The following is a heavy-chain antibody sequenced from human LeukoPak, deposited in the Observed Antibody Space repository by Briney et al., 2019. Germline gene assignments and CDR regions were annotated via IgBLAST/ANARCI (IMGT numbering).Heavy chain of an antibody. CDR1: GFTFSSYG. CDR3: ARDGTTVLNY. V-gene: IGHV3-21*01. J-gene: IGHJ4*02. CDR2: ISSSSSYI. D-gene: IGHD4-17*01. Sequence: PGGSLRLSCAASGFTFSSYGMSWVRQAPGKGLEWVSSISSSSSYIYYADSVKGRFTISRDNAKNSLYLQMNSLRAEDTAVYYCARDGTTVLNYWGQGTLVTVSS.